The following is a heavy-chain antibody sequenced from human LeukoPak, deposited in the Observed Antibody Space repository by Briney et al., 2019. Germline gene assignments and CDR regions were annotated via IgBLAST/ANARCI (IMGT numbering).Heavy chain of an antibody. CDR3: VTYRQVMLPFEA. CDR1: GFTFSTFA. V-gene: IGHV3-23*01. CDR2: IFPSGGEI. J-gene: IGHJ5*02. D-gene: IGHD5-18*01. Sequence: GGSLRLSCAASGFTFSTFAMLWVRQPRGKGLEWVSSIFPSGGEIHYADSVRGRFTISRDNSKSTLSLQMNSLRAEDTAIYYCVTYRQVMLPFEAWGQGTPVTVSS.